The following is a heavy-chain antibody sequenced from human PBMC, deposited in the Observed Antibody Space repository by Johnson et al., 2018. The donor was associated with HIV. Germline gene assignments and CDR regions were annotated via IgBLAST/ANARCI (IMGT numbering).Heavy chain of an antibody. V-gene: IGHV3-30*02. Sequence: QVQLVESGGGVVQPGGSLRLSCAASGFTFSSYGMHWVRQAPGKGLEWVAFIRYDGSNKYYADSVKGRFTISRDNSKNTRYLQMNSLRAEDTAVYYCAKGGGQLWFYIAFDIWGQGTMVTVSS. CDR3: AKGGGQLWFYIAFDI. CDR1: GFTFSSYG. J-gene: IGHJ3*02. CDR2: IRYDGSNK. D-gene: IGHD5-18*01.